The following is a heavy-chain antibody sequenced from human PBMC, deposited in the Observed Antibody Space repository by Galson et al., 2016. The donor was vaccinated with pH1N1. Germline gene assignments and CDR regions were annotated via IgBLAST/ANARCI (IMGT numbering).Heavy chain of an antibody. V-gene: IGHV1-69*13. J-gene: IGHJ3*02. Sequence: SVKVSCKASGGTFSSYAINWVRQAPGQGLEWMGGIIPIFGTANYAQKFQGRVTITADESTSTAYMELSSLRSEDTAVYYCASPSRPPREIHIWSPNDAFDIWGQGTMVTVSS. D-gene: IGHD5-18*01. CDR3: ASPSRPPREIHIWSPNDAFDI. CDR2: IIPIFGTA. CDR1: GGTFSSYA.